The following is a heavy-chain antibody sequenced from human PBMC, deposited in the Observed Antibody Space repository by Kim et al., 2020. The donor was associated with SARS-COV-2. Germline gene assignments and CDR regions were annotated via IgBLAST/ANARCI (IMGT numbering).Heavy chain of an antibody. CDR2: INYSGNT. J-gene: IGHJ4*02. CDR1: GASISSSSNY. Sequence: SETLSLTCTVSGASISSSSNYWGWIRQPPGKGLEWIGSINYSGNTYYNPSLKSRVTISVDTSKNQFSLKMRSVTAADTAVYYCARLVSENSAVEYWGQGTLVTVSS. CDR3: ARLVSENSAVEY. V-gene: IGHV4-39*01.